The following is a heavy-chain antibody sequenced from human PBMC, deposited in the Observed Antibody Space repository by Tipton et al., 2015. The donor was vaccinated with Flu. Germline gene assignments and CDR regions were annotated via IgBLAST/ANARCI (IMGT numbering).Heavy chain of an antibody. V-gene: IGHV4-39*01. CDR2: IYYSGST. CDR1: TFSSYW. D-gene: IGHD3-10*02. Sequence: TFSSYWMHWVRQAPGKGLEWIGNIYYSGSTNYNPSLKSRVTISADTSKSQFSLMLRSVTAADTAVYYCARLSYYDVDLKNFYFDYWGQGALVTVSS. CDR3: ARLSYYDVDLKNFYFDY. J-gene: IGHJ4*02.